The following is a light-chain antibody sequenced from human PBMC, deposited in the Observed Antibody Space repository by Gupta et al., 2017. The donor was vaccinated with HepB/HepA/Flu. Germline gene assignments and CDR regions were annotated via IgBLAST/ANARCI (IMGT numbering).Light chain of an antibody. J-gene: IGKJ1*01. Sequence: EIVMTQSPATLSLSPGERATLSGRASQSVSSNLAWYQQKPGQAPRPLIYGAANRTTGIPTWLSGGGLGTPFTLTISIWKHEDFAVHHGHQDNHWPRTFGKGPRWKSN. V-gene: IGKV3-15*01. CDR2: GAA. CDR3: HQDNHWPRT. CDR1: QSVSSN.